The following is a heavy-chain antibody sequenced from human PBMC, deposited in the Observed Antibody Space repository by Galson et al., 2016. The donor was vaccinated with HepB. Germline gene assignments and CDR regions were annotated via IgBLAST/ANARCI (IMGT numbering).Heavy chain of an antibody. D-gene: IGHD6-19*01. V-gene: IGHV3-53*01. CDR3: AGTYSSDWSYYFDY. J-gene: IGHJ4*02. Sequence: SLRLSCAASGFTVSSNYMSWVRQAPGKGLEWVSVIYTGGSTYYADSVEGRFTISRDTTKNTLYPQMDTLRAEDTAVYYCAGTYSSDWSYYFDYWGQGTLVTVSS. CDR1: GFTVSSNY. CDR2: IYTGGST.